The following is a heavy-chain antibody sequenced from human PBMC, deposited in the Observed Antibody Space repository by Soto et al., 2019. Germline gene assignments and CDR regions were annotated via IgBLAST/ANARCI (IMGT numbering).Heavy chain of an antibody. D-gene: IGHD3-10*01. Sequence: QVQLVQSGAEVKKPGSSVKVSCKASGGTFSSYTISWVRQAPGQGLEWMGRIIPILGIANYAQKFQGRVTITADKSTSTAYMELSSLRSEETAVYYCARVLTMVRGVATFDPWGQGTLVTVSS. CDR2: IIPILGIA. CDR1: GGTFSSYT. CDR3: ARVLTMVRGVATFDP. J-gene: IGHJ5*02. V-gene: IGHV1-69*02.